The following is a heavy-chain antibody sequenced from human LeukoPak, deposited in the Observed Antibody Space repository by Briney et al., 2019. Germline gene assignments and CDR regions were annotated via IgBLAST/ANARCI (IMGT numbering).Heavy chain of an antibody. D-gene: IGHD4-23*01. CDR2: ISSSGSTI. CDR1: GFTFSSYE. V-gene: IGHV3-48*03. CDR3: ARDLSFPVAPEAR. Sequence: PGGSLRLSCAASGFTFSSYEMNWVRQAPGKGLEWVSYISSSGSTIYYADSVKGRFTISRDNAKNSLYLQMNSLRAEDTAVYYCARDLSFPVAPEARWGQGTLVTVSS. J-gene: IGHJ4*02.